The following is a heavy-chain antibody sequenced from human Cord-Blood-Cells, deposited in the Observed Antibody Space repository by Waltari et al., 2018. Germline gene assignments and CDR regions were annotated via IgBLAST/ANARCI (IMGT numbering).Heavy chain of an antibody. Sequence: QIALKESGPTPVKPTQTLTRTSTVSGFFLSTSGAGVGWIRLPPGKALEWLALIYCDDDKRYSPSLKSRLTITKDTSKNQVVLTRTNMDPVDTATYYCAHRLHSSSFGCWGQGTLVTVAS. CDR3: AHRLHSSSFGC. CDR1: GFFLSTSGAG. D-gene: IGHD6-6*01. CDR2: IYCDDDK. V-gene: IGHV2-5*02. J-gene: IGHJ4*02.